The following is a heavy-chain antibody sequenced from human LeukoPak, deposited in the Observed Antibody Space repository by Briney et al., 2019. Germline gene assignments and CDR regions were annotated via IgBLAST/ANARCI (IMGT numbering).Heavy chain of an antibody. J-gene: IGHJ2*01. CDR2: INPSGGST. CDR3: AKDNSSSWFYWYFDL. D-gene: IGHD6-13*01. Sequence: ASVKVSCKASGYTFTSYYMHWVRQAPGQGLEWMGIINPSGGSTSYAQKFQGRVTMTRDMSTSTVYMELSSLRSEDTAVYYCAKDNSSSWFYWYFDLWGRGTLVTVSS. CDR1: GYTFTSYY. V-gene: IGHV1-46*01.